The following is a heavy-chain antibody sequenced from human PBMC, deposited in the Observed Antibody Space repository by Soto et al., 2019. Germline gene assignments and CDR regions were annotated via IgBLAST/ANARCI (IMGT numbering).Heavy chain of an antibody. CDR2: IHYTGST. J-gene: IGHJ5*02. CDR3: ARGPVVVSAQSPFDP. D-gene: IGHD2-21*01. Sequence: QVQLQESGPGLVKPSETLSLTCTVSGDTISSYRWIWIRQPPGQGLEWIGNIHYTGSTWYNPSLKSRVNISLDSSKKHFSLDMSSVTASDTATCYCARGPVVVSAQSPFDPWGQGALVTVS. CDR1: GDTISSYR. V-gene: IGHV4-59*01.